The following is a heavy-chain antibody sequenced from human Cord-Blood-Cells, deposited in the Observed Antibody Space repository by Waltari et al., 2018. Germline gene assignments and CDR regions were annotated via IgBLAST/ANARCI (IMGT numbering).Heavy chain of an antibody. J-gene: IGHJ3*02. CDR2: IIPIFGTA. CDR1: GGTFSSYA. D-gene: IGHD1-26*01. Sequence: QVQLVQSGAEVKKPGSSVKVSCKASGGTFSSYAISWVRQAPGQGLEWMGGIIPIFGTANYAQKVQCRVTITADESTSTAYMELSSRRSEDTAVYYCASVKVGADAFDIWGQGTMVTVSS. CDR3: ASVKVGADAFDI. V-gene: IGHV1-69*01.